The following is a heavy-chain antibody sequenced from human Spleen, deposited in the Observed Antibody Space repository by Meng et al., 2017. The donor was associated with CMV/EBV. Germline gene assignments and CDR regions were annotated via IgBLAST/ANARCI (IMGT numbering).Heavy chain of an antibody. CDR1: GGTFSSYA. V-gene: IGHV1-69*05. J-gene: IGHJ6*02. CDR2: IIPIFGTA. CDR3: ARDQITSGSYPYYYYYGMDV. D-gene: IGHD1-26*01. Sequence: SVKVSCKASGGTFSSYAISWVRQAPGQGLEWMGGIIPIFGTANYAQKFQGRVTITTDESTSTAYMELSSLRSEDTAVYYCARDQITSGSYPYYYYYGMDVWGQGTTVTVSS.